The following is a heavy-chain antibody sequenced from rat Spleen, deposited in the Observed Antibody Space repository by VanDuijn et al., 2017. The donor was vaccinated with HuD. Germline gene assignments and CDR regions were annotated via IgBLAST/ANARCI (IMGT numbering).Heavy chain of an antibody. J-gene: IGHJ2*01. CDR3: ARGGYYGYNKLHFDY. Sequence: EVQLVESGGGLVQPGRSLKVSCAASGFTFSNYGTHWIRQAPTKGLEWVATIIYDGSSTYYRDSVKGRFTISRDNAKSTLYLQMDSLRSEETATYYCARGGYYGYNKLHFDYWGQGVMVTVSS. V-gene: IGHV5-19*01. CDR2: IIYDGSST. D-gene: IGHD1-9*01. CDR1: GFTFSNYG.